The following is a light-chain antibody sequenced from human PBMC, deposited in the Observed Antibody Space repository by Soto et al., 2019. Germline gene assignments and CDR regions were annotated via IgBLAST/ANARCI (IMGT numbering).Light chain of an antibody. CDR2: DAS. Sequence: EIVLTQSPATLSLSPGERATLSCRATQSVTSYLAWYQQKPGQAPRLLIYDASNRTTGIPARFSGSGSGKDFTLTSSSLEPEDFAVYYCQQRSNWPQLTFGGGTKVQSK. CDR3: QQRSNWPQLT. CDR1: QSVTSY. J-gene: IGKJ4*01. V-gene: IGKV3-11*01.